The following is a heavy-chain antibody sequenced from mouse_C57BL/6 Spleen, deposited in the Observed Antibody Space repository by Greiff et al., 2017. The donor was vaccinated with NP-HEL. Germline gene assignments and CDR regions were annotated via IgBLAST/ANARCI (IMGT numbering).Heavy chain of an antibody. V-gene: IGHV1-63*01. D-gene: IGHD1-1*01. CDR2: IYPGGGYT. CDR1: GYTFTNYW. J-gene: IGHJ2*01. Sequence: QVQLQQSGAELVRPGTSVKMSCKASGYTFTNYWIGWAKQRPGHGLEWIGDIYPGGGYTNYNEKFKGKATLTADKSSSTAYMQFSSLTSEDSAIYYCARCPTVVAYYFDYWGQGTTLTVSS. CDR3: ARCPTVVAYYFDY.